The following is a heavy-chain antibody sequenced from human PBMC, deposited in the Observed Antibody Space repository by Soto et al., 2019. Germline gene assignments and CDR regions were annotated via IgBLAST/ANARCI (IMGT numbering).Heavy chain of an antibody. J-gene: IGHJ4*02. Sequence: SVKVSCKASGGTFSSYAISWVRQAPGQGLEWMGGIIPIFGTANYAQKFQGRVTITADESTSTAYMELSSLRSEDTAVYYCARALNYYDSMPGYWGQGTLVTVPS. CDR3: ARALNYYDSMPGY. V-gene: IGHV1-69*13. CDR2: IIPIFGTA. D-gene: IGHD3-22*01. CDR1: GGTFSSYA.